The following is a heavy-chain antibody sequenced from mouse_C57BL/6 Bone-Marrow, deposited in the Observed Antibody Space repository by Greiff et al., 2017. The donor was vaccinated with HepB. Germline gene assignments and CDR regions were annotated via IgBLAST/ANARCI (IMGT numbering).Heavy chain of an antibody. Sequence: EVKLQESGGDLVKPGGSLKLSCAASGFTFSSYGMSWVRQTPDKRLEWVATISSGGSYTYYPDSVKGRFTISRDNAKNTLYLQMSSLKSEDTAMYYCARGGTRKDWGQGTTLTVSS. D-gene: IGHD2-14*01. CDR2: ISSGGSYT. J-gene: IGHJ2*01. V-gene: IGHV5-6*01. CDR3: ARGGTRKD. CDR1: GFTFSSYG.